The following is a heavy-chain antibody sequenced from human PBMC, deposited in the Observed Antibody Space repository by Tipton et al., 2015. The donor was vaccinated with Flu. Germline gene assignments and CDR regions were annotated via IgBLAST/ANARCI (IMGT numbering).Heavy chain of an antibody. CDR2: INTDGSST. V-gene: IGHV3-74*01. D-gene: IGHD2-2*01. J-gene: IGHJ6*02. CDR1: GFIFSTHW. CDR3: ARRAVPAATHDDLDV. Sequence: GSLRLSCVASGFIFSTHWMHWVRQAPGKGLVWVSRINTDGSSTTYADSAKGRSTISRDNARNMLYLQMNSLRAEDTAVYYCARRAVPAATHDDLDVWGQGTTVTVSS.